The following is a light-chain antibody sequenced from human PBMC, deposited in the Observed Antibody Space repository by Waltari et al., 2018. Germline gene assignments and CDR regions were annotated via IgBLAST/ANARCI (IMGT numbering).Light chain of an antibody. Sequence: EIMMTPSPATLSVSAGEETTPAGRASRSSSSSLAWYQQKPGQAPRLLNYGASAGAAGIAARCSGSASGTEFTLTSSSLQSEDSAVYYCQQYNSWPLTFGGGTKVEIK. CDR1: RSSSSS. J-gene: IGKJ4*01. V-gene: IGKV3-15*01. CDR2: GAS. CDR3: QQYNSWPLT.